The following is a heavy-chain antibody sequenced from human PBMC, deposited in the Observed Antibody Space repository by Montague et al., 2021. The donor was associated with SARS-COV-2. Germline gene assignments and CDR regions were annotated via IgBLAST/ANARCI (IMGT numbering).Heavy chain of an antibody. CDR3: ASDGSLRFEMWIDPRHDYYGMDV. CDR2: ICYSGTT. D-gene: IGHD5-12*01. Sequence: SETLSLTCTVSGGSISSSSYYWGWLRQPPGKGLEWLGRICYSGTTCYTPSLQSPVTISVDTSKDPFSLKMSSVTAADTVVYSCASDGSLRFEMWIDPRHDYYGMDVWGQGTTVTVSS. J-gene: IGHJ6*02. CDR1: GGSISSSSYY. V-gene: IGHV4-39*07.